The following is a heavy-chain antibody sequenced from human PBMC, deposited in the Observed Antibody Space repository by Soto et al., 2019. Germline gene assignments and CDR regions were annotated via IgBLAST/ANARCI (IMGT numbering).Heavy chain of an antibody. Sequence: QVQLVQSGAEVKKPGSSVKVSCKASGGTFSSYTISWVRQAPGQGLEWMGRIIPILGIANYAQKFQGRVTITADKSTSTAYMELSSLRSEDTAVYYCARGPMTAPTMNDYWGQGTLVTVSS. D-gene: IGHD2-21*02. CDR3: ARGPMTAPTMNDY. CDR2: IIPILGIA. V-gene: IGHV1-69*02. J-gene: IGHJ4*02. CDR1: GGTFSSYT.